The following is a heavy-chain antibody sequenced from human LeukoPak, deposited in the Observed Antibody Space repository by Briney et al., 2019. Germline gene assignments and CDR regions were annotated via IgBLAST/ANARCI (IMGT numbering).Heavy chain of an antibody. Sequence: ASVKVSCKASGGTFSSYAISWVRQAPGQGLEWMGRIIPILGIANYAQKFQGRVTITADKSTCTAYMELSSLRSEDTAVYYCATCLGSYGRNWFDPWGQGTLVTVSS. CDR1: GGTFSSYA. CDR3: ATCLGSYGRNWFDP. J-gene: IGHJ5*02. CDR2: IIPILGIA. V-gene: IGHV1-69*04. D-gene: IGHD3-10*02.